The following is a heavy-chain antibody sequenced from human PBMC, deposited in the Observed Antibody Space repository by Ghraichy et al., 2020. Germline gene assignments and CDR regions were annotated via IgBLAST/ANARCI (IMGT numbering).Heavy chain of an antibody. CDR3: ARVDTAMVRIYYYGMDV. J-gene: IGHJ6*02. V-gene: IGHV4-34*01. CDR1: GGSFSGYY. D-gene: IGHD5-18*01. Sequence: SETLSLTCAVYGGSFSGYYWSWIRQPPGKGLEWIGEINHSGSINYNPSLKSRVTISVDTSKNQFSLKLSSVTAADTAVYYCARVDTAMVRIYYYGMDVWGQGTSVTVSS. CDR2: INHSGSI.